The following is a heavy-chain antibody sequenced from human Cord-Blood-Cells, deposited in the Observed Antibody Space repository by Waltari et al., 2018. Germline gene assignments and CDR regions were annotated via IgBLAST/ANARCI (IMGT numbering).Heavy chain of an antibody. CDR2: IIPIFGTA. D-gene: IGHD1-1*01. Sequence: QVQLVQSGDEVKKPGSSVKVSCKASGGTFRSYAISWVRHAPGLGLEWMGGIIPIFGTANYAQKFQGRVTITADKSTSTAYMELSSLRSEDTAVYYCARGEGRTTDGNNWFDPWGQGTLVTVSS. CDR3: ARGEGRTTDGNNWFDP. J-gene: IGHJ5*02. V-gene: IGHV1-69*06. CDR1: GGTFRSYA.